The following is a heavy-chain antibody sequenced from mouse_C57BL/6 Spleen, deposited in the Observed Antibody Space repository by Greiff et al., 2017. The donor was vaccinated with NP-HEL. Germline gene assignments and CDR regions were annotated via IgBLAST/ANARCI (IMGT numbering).Heavy chain of an antibody. D-gene: IGHD2-3*01. Sequence: EVMLVESGGDLVKPGGSLKLSCAASGFTFSSYGMSWVRQTPDKRLEWVATISSGGSYTYYPDSVKGRFTISRDNAKNTLYLQMSSLKSEDTAMYYCASYDGYYEGVAYWGQGTLVTVSA. J-gene: IGHJ3*01. CDR3: ASYDGYYEGVAY. CDR1: GFTFSSYG. CDR2: ISSGGSYT. V-gene: IGHV5-6*02.